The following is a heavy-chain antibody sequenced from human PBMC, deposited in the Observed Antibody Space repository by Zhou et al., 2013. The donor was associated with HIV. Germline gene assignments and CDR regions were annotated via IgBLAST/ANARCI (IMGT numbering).Heavy chain of an antibody. CDR3: ARLGSVGDIVVVPAAAAGAFDI. CDR2: IIPIFGTA. Sequence: QVQLVQSGAEVKKPGSSVTVSCKVSGGTFSNYAVSWVRQAPGQGLEWMGGIIPIFGTANYAQKFQGRVTITADESTSTAYMELSSLRSEDTAVYYCARLGSVGDIVVVPAAAAGAFDIWGQGDNGHRLF. CDR1: GGTFSNYA. V-gene: IGHV1-69*12. J-gene: IGHJ3*02. D-gene: IGHD2-2*01.